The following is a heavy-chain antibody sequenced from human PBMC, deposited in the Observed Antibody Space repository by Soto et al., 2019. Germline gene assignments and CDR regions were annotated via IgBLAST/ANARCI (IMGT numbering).Heavy chain of an antibody. Sequence: PSETLSLTCTVSNGSLSSNYWSWIRQSPGKGLEWIGNIYYSGSTNYNPSLKSRVTMSVDTSKNQFTLKLSSVTADDTGVYFCERYFMVPVDFFDYWGKGTVVTV. V-gene: IGHV4-59*01. CDR1: NGSLSSNY. J-gene: IGHJ4*02. D-gene: IGHD3-10*01. CDR2: IYYSGST. CDR3: ERYFMVPVDFFDY.